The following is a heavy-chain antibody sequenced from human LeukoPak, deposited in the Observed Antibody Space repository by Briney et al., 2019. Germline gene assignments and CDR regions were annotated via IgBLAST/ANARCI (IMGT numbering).Heavy chain of an antibody. CDR2: MSGSGGTT. CDR3: ANAGPGYNSGSNYYYGMDV. V-gene: IGHV3-23*01. Sequence: GGSLRLSCAASGFIFSTDGMSWVGQAPGKGLEWVSSMSGSGGTTFYADSVKGRFTISRDNSKNTLYLQMNSLRAEDTAAYYCANAGPGYNSGSNYYYGMDVWGQGTTVTVSS. D-gene: IGHD6-19*01. J-gene: IGHJ6*02. CDR1: GFIFSTDG.